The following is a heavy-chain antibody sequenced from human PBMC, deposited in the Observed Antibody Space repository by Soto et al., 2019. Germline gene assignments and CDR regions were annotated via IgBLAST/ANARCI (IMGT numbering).Heavy chain of an antibody. Sequence: QVQLQESGPGLVKPSQTLSLTCTVSGGSITSGDYYWSWIRQPPGKGLEWVGYNYYGGSTYYNPSLESPITISLDTAKNQFSLELTSVTAADTAVYYCASGSTVINTLDFWGQGTLVTVSS. J-gene: IGHJ4*02. CDR2: NYYGGST. V-gene: IGHV4-30-4*01. CDR3: ASGSTVINTLDF. D-gene: IGHD4-17*01. CDR1: GGSITSGDYY.